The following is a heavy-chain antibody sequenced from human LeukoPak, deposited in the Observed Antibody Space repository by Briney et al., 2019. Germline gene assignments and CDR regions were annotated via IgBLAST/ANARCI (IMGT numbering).Heavy chain of an antibody. CDR2: ISSSSSTI. CDR3: ARVPVGSYSFDY. CDR1: GFTFSSYS. V-gene: IGHV3-48*04. D-gene: IGHD1-26*01. Sequence: GGSLRLSCAASGFTFSSYSMNWVRQAPGKGLEWVSYISSSSSTIYYADSVKGRFTISRDNTKNTPYLHMNSLRAEDTAVYYCARVPVGSYSFDYWGQGTLVTVSS. J-gene: IGHJ4*02.